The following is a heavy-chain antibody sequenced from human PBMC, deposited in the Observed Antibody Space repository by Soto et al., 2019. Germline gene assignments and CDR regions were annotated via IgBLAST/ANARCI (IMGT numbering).Heavy chain of an antibody. D-gene: IGHD3-9*01. Sequence: SETLSLTCTVSVGSISSYYWSWIRQPPGKGLEWIGYIFYSGKIDYNPSLKSRVTMSVDMSKNQISLKLTSVSAADTAVYYCARGGYPHYDILTGSPYWYFNLWARGTLVTAPQ. J-gene: IGHJ2*01. CDR3: ARGGYPHYDILTGSPYWYFNL. CDR2: IFYSGKI. CDR1: VGSISSYY. V-gene: IGHV4-59*01.